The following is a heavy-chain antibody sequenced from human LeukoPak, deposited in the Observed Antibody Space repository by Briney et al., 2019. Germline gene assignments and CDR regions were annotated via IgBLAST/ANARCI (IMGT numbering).Heavy chain of an antibody. Sequence: GGSLRLSCAASGFTFSSYWMSWVRQAPGKGLEWVANINQDGGDKYYVDSVKGRFTISRDNAKNSLYLQMNGLRAEDTAVYYCAKAQPQRVATRPLGRLYYYYYMDVWGKGTTVTVSS. D-gene: IGHD6-6*01. V-gene: IGHV3-7*01. J-gene: IGHJ6*03. CDR1: GFTFSSYW. CDR3: AKAQPQRVATRPLGRLYYYYYMDV. CDR2: INQDGGDK.